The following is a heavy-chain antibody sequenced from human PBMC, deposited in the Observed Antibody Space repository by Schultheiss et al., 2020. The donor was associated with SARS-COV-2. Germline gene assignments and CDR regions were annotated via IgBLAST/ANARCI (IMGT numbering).Heavy chain of an antibody. CDR2: ISAYNGNT. CDR3: ARGDDYGDSNDAFDI. J-gene: IGHJ3*02. CDR1: GYTFTSYG. V-gene: IGHV1-18*01. D-gene: IGHD4-17*01. Sequence: ASVKVSCKASGYTFTSYGISWVRQAPGQGLEWMGWISAYNGNTNYAQKLQGRVTMTTDTSTSTAYMELRSLRSDDTAVYYCARGDDYGDSNDAFDIWGQGTMVTVSS.